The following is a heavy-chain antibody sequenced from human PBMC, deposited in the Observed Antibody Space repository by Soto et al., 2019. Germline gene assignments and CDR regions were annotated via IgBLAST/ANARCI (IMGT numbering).Heavy chain of an antibody. CDR3: ARGSWKQLGDL. Sequence: GGSLRLSCAASGFRLSDHGMHWVRQAPGKGLEWVAISYSDGRNKYYADSVKGRFTISRDNSKNTLDLQMNSLRGEDTALYYCARGSWKQLGDLWGQGTLVTVSS. CDR1: GFRLSDHG. D-gene: IGHD6-13*01. V-gene: IGHV3-33*01. CDR2: SYSDGRNK. J-gene: IGHJ5*02.